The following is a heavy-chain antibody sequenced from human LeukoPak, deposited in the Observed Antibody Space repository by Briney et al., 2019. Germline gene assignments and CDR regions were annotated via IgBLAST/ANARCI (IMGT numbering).Heavy chain of an antibody. J-gene: IGHJ6*02. CDR2: TYYRSKWYY. Sequence: SQTLSLTCAISGDSVSSISVAWNWISQSPSRGLEWLGRTYYRSKWYYEYADSVKSRINISPDTSKNQFSLQLTSVTPEDTAVYYCSLARSEYHYGMDVWGQGTTVTVSS. CDR1: GDSVSSISVA. V-gene: IGHV6-1*01. CDR3: SLARSEYHYGMDV.